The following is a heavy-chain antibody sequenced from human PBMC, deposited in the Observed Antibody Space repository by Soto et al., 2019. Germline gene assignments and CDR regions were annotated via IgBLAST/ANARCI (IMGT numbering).Heavy chain of an antibody. CDR1: GFTFSSYA. CDR2: ISGSGDST. Sequence: GGSLRLSCAASGFTFSSYAMSWVRQAPGKGLEWVSGISGSGDSTYYADSVKGRFTISRDNSKNSLYLQMNSLRAEDTAVYYCARDRQYYYDSSGYYNWFDPWGQGTLVTVSS. V-gene: IGHV3-23*01. CDR3: ARDRQYYYDSSGYYNWFDP. J-gene: IGHJ5*02. D-gene: IGHD3-22*01.